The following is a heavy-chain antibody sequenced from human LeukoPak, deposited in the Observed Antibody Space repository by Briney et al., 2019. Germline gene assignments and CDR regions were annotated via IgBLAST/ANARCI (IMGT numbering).Heavy chain of an antibody. CDR2: IYTSGST. CDR1: GVSISSYY. CDR3: ARDLSGGSYMPDAFNI. D-gene: IGHD1-26*01. Sequence: SETLSLTCTVSGVSISSYYWSWIRQPAGKGLEWIGRIYTSGSTNYNPSLKSRVTMSVDTSKNQFSLKLSSVTAADTAVYYCARDLSGGSYMPDAFNIWGQGTMVTVSS. J-gene: IGHJ3*02. V-gene: IGHV4-4*07.